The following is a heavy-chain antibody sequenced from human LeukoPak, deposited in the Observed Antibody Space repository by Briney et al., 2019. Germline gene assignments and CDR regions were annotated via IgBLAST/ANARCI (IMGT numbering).Heavy chain of an antibody. J-gene: IGHJ4*02. Sequence: GGSLRLSCAAPGFTFDDYAVHWVRQAPGKGLEWVSGISWNSGSIGYADSVKGRFTISRDNAKNSLYLQMNSLRAEDTALYYCAKDSDGSGFYYFDYWGQGTLVTVSS. CDR3: AKDSDGSGFYYFDY. CDR2: ISWNSGSI. D-gene: IGHD3-10*01. V-gene: IGHV3-9*01. CDR1: GFTFDDYA.